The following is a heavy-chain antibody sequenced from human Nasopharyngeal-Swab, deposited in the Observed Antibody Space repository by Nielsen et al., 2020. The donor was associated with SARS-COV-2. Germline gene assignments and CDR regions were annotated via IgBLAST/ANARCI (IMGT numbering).Heavy chain of an antibody. CDR2: INHSGST. J-gene: IGHJ6*03. V-gene: IGHV4-34*01. D-gene: IGHD2-15*01. CDR3: ARGPRYCSGGSCYQVFYYYMDV. Sequence: SETLSLTCAVYGGSFSGYYWSWIRQPPRKGLEWIGEINHSGSTNYNPSLKSRVTISVDTSKNQFSLKLSSVTAADTAVYYCARGPRYCSGGSCYQVFYYYMDVWGKGTTVTVSS. CDR1: GGSFSGYY.